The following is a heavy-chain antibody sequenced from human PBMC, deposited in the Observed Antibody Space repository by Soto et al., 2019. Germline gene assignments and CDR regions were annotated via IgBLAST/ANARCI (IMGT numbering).Heavy chain of an antibody. J-gene: IGHJ3*02. CDR1: GGSISSGGYY. CDR2: IYYSGST. CDR3: ARLGYSGYDNAFDI. Sequence: SETLSLTCTVSGGSISSGGYYWSWIRQHPGKGLEWIWYIYYSGSTYYSPSLKSRVTISVDTSKNQFSLKLSSVTAADTAVYYCARLGYSGYDNAFDIWGQGTMVTVSS. V-gene: IGHV4-31*03. D-gene: IGHD5-12*01.